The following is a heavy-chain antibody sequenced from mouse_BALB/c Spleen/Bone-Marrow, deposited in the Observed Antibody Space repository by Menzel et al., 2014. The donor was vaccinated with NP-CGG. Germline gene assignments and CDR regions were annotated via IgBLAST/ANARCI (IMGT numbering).Heavy chain of an antibody. J-gene: IGHJ4*01. V-gene: IGHV14-3*02. CDR2: IDPASGNT. Sequence: EAQLQQSGAELVKPGVSVKLSCTASGFNIKDTYMHWVKQRPEQGLEWIGRIDPASGNTKYDPKFQGKATITADTSSNTAYLQLSSLTSEDTAVYYCARWLLNYYAMDYWGQGTSVTVSS. D-gene: IGHD2-3*01. CDR3: ARWLLNYYAMDY. CDR1: GFNIKDTY.